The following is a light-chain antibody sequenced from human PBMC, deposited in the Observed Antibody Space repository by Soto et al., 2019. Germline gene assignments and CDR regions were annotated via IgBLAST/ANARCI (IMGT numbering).Light chain of an antibody. J-gene: IGKJ1*01. Sequence: DIQMTQSPSTLSGSVGDRVTITCRASQTIRSWWAWYDQKPGKAPTLLSYKASTFKSRVPSIFSRRGSVTVFSLTISSLQPDDFATYYCQHYNSYSEAFGQGTKVDIK. CDR3: QHYNSYSEA. CDR1: QTIRSW. CDR2: KAS. V-gene: IGKV1-5*03.